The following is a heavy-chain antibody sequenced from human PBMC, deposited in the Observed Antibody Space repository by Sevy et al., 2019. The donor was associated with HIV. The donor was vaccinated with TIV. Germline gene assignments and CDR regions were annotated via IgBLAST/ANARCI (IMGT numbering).Heavy chain of an antibody. J-gene: IGHJ4*02. D-gene: IGHD2-15*01. V-gene: IGHV1-18*04. CDR1: GYTFTSYG. CDR2: ISAYNGNT. CDR3: ARDPGIVVVVAGTFDY. Sequence: ASVKVSCKASGYTFTSYGISWVRQAPGQGLEWMGWISAYNGNTNYAQKLQGRVTMTTDTSTSTAYMELRSLRSDDKAVYYCARDPGIVVVVAGTFDYWGQGTLVTVSS.